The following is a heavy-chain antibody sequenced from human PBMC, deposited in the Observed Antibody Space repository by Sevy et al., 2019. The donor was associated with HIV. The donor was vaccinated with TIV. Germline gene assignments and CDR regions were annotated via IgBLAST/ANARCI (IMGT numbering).Heavy chain of an antibody. CDR2: ISWNSVSL. V-gene: IGHV3-9*01. CDR1: GFSFGDYA. CDR3: AKDNRPATMSNSSYYYYYGMDV. J-gene: IGHJ6*02. D-gene: IGHD6-6*01. Sequence: GGSLRLSCAASGFSFGDYAMHWVRQAPGKGLEWVSGISWNSVSLDYADSVKGRFTISRDNAKNPLFLQMNRLRSEDTALYYCAKDNRPATMSNSSYYYYYGMDVWGQGTTVTVSS.